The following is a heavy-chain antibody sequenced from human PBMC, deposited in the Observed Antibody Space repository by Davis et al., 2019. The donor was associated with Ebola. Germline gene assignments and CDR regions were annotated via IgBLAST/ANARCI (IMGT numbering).Heavy chain of an antibody. CDR2: IYHSGST. V-gene: IGHV4-34*01. CDR3: ARGNTAMVTMNWFDP. J-gene: IGHJ5*02. CDR1: GGSFSGYY. Sequence: SETLSLTCAVYGGSFSGYYWGWIRQPPGKGLEWIGEIYHSGSTNYNPSLKSRVTISVDTSKNQFSLKLSSVTAADTAVYYCARGNTAMVTMNWFDPWGQGTLVTVSS. D-gene: IGHD5-18*01.